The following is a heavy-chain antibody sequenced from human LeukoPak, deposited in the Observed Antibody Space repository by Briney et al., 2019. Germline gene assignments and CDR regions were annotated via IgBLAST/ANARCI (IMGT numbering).Heavy chain of an antibody. Sequence: GRSLRLSCAASGFTFSSYGMHWVRQAPGKRLEWVAVIWYDGSNKYYADSVKGRFTISRDNSKNTVYLQMNSLRVEDTAVYYCAREMTQGGGYTCGLDYWGQGTLVTVPS. CDR2: IWYDGSNK. J-gene: IGHJ4*02. V-gene: IGHV3-33*01. CDR3: AREMTQGGGYTCGLDY. D-gene: IGHD5-18*01. CDR1: GFTFSSYG.